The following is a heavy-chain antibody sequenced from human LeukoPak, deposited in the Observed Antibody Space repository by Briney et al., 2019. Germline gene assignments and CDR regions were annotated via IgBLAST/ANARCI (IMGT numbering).Heavy chain of an antibody. V-gene: IGHV3-49*04. CDR3: TRVGIQLWSPDVVDY. CDR1: GFTFGDYA. J-gene: IGHJ4*02. Sequence: PGGSLRLSCTASGFTFGDYAMSWVRQAPGKGLEWVGFIRSKAYGGTTEYAASVKGRFTISRDDSKSIAYLQMNSLKTEDTAVYYCTRVGIQLWSPDVVDYWGQGTLVTASS. CDR2: IRSKAYGGTT. D-gene: IGHD5-18*01.